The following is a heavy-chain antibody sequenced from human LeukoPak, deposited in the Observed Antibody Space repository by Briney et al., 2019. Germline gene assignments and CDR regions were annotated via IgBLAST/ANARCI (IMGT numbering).Heavy chain of an antibody. J-gene: IGHJ4*02. CDR1: GFTVSSNY. D-gene: IGHD4-17*01. Sequence: PGGSLRLSCAASGFTVSSNYMSWVRQAPGKGLEWVSVYSGGSTYCADSVKGRFTISRDNSKNTLYLQMNSLRAEDTAVYYCASTFYGDSPPYWGQGTLVTVSS. CDR3: ASTFYGDSPPY. V-gene: IGHV3-66*01. CDR2: YSGGST.